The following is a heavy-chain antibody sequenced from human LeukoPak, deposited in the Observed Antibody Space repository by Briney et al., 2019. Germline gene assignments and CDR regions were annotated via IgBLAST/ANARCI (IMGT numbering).Heavy chain of an antibody. CDR1: GGTFSSYA. J-gene: IGHJ6*03. CDR3: AKSQGVYYGSGSYYNPYYMDV. V-gene: IGHV1-69*05. CDR2: IIPIFGTA. Sequence: PGASVKVACKAYGGTFSSYAISWERQAPGQGLEWMGGIIPIFGTANYAQKFQGRVTITTDESTSTAYMELSSLRSEDTAVYYCAKSQGVYYGSGSYYNPYYMDVWGKGTTVTVSS. D-gene: IGHD3-10*01.